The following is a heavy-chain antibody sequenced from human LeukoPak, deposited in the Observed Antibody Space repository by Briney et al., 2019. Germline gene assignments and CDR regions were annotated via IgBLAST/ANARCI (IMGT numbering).Heavy chain of an antibody. V-gene: IGHV3-9*01. CDR1: GFTFDDYA. J-gene: IGHJ4*02. CDR2: ISWNSGSI. Sequence: PGGSLRLSCAASGFTFDDYAMHWVRQAPGKGLEWVSGISWNSGSIGCADSVKGRFTISRDNAKNSLYLQMNSLRAEDTALYYCAKDCSGHDCFDYWGQGTPVTVSS. D-gene: IGHD3-10*02. CDR3: AKDCSGHDCFDY.